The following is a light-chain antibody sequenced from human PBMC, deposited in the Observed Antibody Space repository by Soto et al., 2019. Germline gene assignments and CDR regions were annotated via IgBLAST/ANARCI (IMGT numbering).Light chain of an antibody. CDR2: DAF. J-gene: IGKJ3*01. V-gene: IGKV1-33*01. CDR3: QLSASLPQT. CDR1: QDITNY. Sequence: DIQMTQSPSSLSASIGDNVTMTCQASQDITNYLNWYQQKAGKPPKLLIFDAFSLEEGVPSRFSGSGSGTDFTLSLTSLRPEDLGTYYCQLSASLPQTFGPGTTVDVK.